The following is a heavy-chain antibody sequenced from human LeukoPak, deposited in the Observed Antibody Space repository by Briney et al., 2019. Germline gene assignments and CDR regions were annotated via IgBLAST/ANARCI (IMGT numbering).Heavy chain of an antibody. J-gene: IGHJ5*02. CDR2: INHSGST. CDR1: GGSITSYY. Sequence: SETLSLTCTVSGGSITSYYWSWIRQPPGKGLEWIGEINHSGSTNYNPSLKSRVTISVDTSKNQFSLKLSSVTAADTAVYYCAIAAAGNWFDPWGQGTLVTVSS. V-gene: IGHV4-34*01. D-gene: IGHD6-13*01. CDR3: AIAAAGNWFDP.